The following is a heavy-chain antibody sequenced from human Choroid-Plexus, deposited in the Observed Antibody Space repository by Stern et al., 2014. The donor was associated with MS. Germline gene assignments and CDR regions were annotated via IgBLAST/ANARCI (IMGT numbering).Heavy chain of an antibody. V-gene: IGHV3-30*18. J-gene: IGHJ4*02. CDR2: ISYDGSDK. Sequence: VQLVESGGGVAQPGRPLILSCAASGFTFRNFGMHWVRQAPGKGLEWVALISYDGSDKYYADSVKGRFTIFRDNSKNTLYMHMNSLRAEDTAVYYCAKDRQWSTYFFDYWGQGSLVTVSS. CDR1: GFTFRNFG. D-gene: IGHD2-15*01. CDR3: AKDRQWSTYFFDY.